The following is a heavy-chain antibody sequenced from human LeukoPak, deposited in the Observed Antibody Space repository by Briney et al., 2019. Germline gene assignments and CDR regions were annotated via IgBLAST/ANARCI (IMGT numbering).Heavy chain of an antibody. CDR2: ISWNSGSI. V-gene: IGHV3-9*03. J-gene: IGHJ4*02. CDR1: GFTFDDYA. CDR3: AKAAAAGHYYFDY. Sequence: GGSLRLSCAASGFTFDDYAMHWVRQAPGKGLEWVSGISWNSGSIGYADSVKGRFTISRDNAKNSLYLQMNSLRAEDMALYYCAKAAAAGHYYFDYWGQGTLVTVSS. D-gene: IGHD6-13*01.